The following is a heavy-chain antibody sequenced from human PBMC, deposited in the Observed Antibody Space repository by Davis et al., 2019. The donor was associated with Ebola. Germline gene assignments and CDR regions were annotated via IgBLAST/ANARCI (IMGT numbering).Heavy chain of an antibody. D-gene: IGHD2-8*01. CDR3: ARALSPMDYYYYYYMDV. J-gene: IGHJ6*03. Sequence: PSETLSLTCTVSGGSISSYYWSWIRQPPGKGLEWIGYIYYSGSTNYNPSLKSRVTISVDTSKNQFSLKLSSVTAADTAVYYCARALSPMDYYYYYYMDVWGKGTTVTVSS. V-gene: IGHV4-59*01. CDR1: GGSISSYY. CDR2: IYYSGST.